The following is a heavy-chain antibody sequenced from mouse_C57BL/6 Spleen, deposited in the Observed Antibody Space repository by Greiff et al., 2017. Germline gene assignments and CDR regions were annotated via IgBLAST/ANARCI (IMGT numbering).Heavy chain of an antibody. CDR3: APITTGPYYFDY. CDR1: GYAFSSSW. Sequence: QVQLQQSGPELVKPGASVKISCKASGYAFSSSWMNWVKQRPGKGLEWIGRIYPGDGDTNYNGKFKGKATLTADKSSSTAYMQLSSLTSEDSAVYFCAPITTGPYYFDYWGQGTTLTVSS. CDR2: IYPGDGDT. D-gene: IGHD1-2*01. J-gene: IGHJ2*01. V-gene: IGHV1-82*01.